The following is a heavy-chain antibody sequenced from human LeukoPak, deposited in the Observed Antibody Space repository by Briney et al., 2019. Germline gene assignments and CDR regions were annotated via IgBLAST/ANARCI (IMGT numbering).Heavy chain of an antibody. Sequence: GGSLRLSCAASGFPFSGYSLHWVRQAPGKGLEWVSSISSSAAYIAYADSVKGRFTISRDNAKDSLYLQMNNLRAEDTAVYYCAREGKDLRLGYYNSAVDVWGQGTTVSVSS. J-gene: IGHJ6*02. V-gene: IGHV3-21*01. CDR1: GFPFSGYS. CDR3: AREGKDLRLGYYNSAVDV. CDR2: ISSSAAYI. D-gene: IGHD2-15*01.